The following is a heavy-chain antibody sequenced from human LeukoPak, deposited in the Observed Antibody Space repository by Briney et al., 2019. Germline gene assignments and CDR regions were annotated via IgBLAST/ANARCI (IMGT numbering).Heavy chain of an antibody. D-gene: IGHD6-19*01. J-gene: IGHJ4*02. CDR3: ARGDTSGWSDY. V-gene: IGHV3-48*03. CDR1: GFTFSSYG. CDR2: IRSSGSTI. Sequence: PGGSLRLSCAASGFTFSSYGMNWVRQAPGEGLEWVSYIRSSGSTIYYADSVKGRFTISRDNAKNSLYLQMNSLRAEDTAVYYCARGDTSGWSDYWGQGTLVTVSS.